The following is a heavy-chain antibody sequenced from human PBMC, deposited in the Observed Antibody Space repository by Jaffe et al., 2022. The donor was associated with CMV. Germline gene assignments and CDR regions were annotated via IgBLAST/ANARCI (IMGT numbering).Heavy chain of an antibody. Sequence: EVQLVESGGGLVQPGGSLRLSCAASGFTFSSYSMNWVRQAPGKGLEWISYISSSSSTISYADSVKGRFTISRDNAKNSLYLQMNSLRDEDTAVYYCARRDRDSSAYSLDWGQGTLVTVSS. D-gene: IGHD3-22*01. J-gene: IGHJ4*02. CDR2: ISSSSSTI. CDR1: GFTFSSYS. CDR3: ARRDRDSSAYSLD. V-gene: IGHV3-48*02.